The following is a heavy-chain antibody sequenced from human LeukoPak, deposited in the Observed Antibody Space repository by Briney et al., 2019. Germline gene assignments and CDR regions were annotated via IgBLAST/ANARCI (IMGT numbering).Heavy chain of an antibody. Sequence: GGSLRLSCAASGFRFDDYGMSWVRHVPGKGLEWVSGTNWDGASTGYADSVKGRFTISRDNVKNFVYLQMNSLRVEDTALYFCGGVYCSTTSCYDYYDYYMDVWGKGTTVTVSS. CDR3: GGVYCSTTSCYDYYDYYMDV. CDR1: GFRFDDYG. V-gene: IGHV3-20*04. CDR2: TNWDGAST. D-gene: IGHD2-2*01. J-gene: IGHJ6*03.